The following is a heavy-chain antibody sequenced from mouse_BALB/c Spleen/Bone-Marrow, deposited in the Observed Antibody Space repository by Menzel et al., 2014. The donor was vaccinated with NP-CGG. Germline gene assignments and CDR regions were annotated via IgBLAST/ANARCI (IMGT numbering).Heavy chain of an antibody. V-gene: IGHV5-9-4*01. D-gene: IGHD1-1*01. Sequence: EVQVVESGGVLVKPGGSLKLPCAASGFTFSTYAMSWVRQSPEKRLEWVAEISSGGSYTYYPDTVTGRFTISRDNAKNTLYLEMSSLRSEDTAMYYCARDGYGSSDWGQGTLVTVSA. CDR1: GFTFSTYA. CDR3: ARDGYGSSD. J-gene: IGHJ3*01. CDR2: ISSGGSYT.